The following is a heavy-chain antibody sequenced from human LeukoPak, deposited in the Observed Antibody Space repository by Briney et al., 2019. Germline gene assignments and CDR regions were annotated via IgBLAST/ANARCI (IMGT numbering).Heavy chain of an antibody. J-gene: IGHJ5*02. Sequence: SVKVSCKASGGTFSSYAISWVRQAPGQGLEWMGGIIPIFGTANYAQKFQGRVTITVDESTSTAYMELSSLRSEDTAVYYCARDKLETVSFRWFDPWGQGTLVTVSS. CDR2: IIPIFGTA. D-gene: IGHD4-11*01. CDR1: GGTFSSYA. V-gene: IGHV1-69*13. CDR3: ARDKLETVSFRWFDP.